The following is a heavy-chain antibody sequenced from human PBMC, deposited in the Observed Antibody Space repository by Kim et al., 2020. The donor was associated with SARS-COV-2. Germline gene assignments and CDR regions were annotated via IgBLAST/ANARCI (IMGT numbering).Heavy chain of an antibody. CDR1: GFTFSSYS. CDR3: ARTVLIYYDFWSGYYNDPGY. D-gene: IGHD3-3*01. CDR2: ISSSSSYI. J-gene: IGHJ4*02. Sequence: GGSLRLSCAASGFTFSSYSMNWVRQAPGKGLEWVSSISSSSSYIYYADSVKGRFTISRDNAKNSLYLQMNSLRAEDTAVYYCARTVLIYYDFWSGYYNDPGYWGQGTLVTVSS. V-gene: IGHV3-21*01.